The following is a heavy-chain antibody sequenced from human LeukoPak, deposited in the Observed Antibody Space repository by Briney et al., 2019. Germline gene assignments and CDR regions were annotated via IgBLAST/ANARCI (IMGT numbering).Heavy chain of an antibody. CDR1: GYTFTGYG. J-gene: IGHJ4*02. V-gene: IGHV1-18*01. Sequence: AASVKVSCKAFGYTFTGYGISWVRQAPGQGLEWMGWISVYNGNTNYAQKLQGRVTMTTDTSTSTAYMELRSLRSDDTAVYYCAREGPYFDSQEPFDYWGQGTLVTVSS. CDR2: ISVYNGNT. CDR3: AREGPYFDSQEPFDY. D-gene: IGHD3-9*01.